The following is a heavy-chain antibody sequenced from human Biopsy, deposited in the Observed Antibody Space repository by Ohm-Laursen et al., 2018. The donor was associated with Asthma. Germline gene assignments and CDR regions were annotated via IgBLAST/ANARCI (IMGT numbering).Heavy chain of an antibody. CDR3: AAGRTSLQGESLI. D-gene: IGHD2/OR15-2a*01. CDR1: GVALSGYT. CDR2: IVFASGAT. V-gene: IGHV1-58*01. Sequence: SAKASCNASGVALSGYTFAWVRQARGLGLEWIAWIVFASGATNYAQNLQDRLTVTRDMSAGSVSMELRGLSSPDTAVYYCAAGRTSLQGESLIWGQGTLVSVSS. J-gene: IGHJ4*01.